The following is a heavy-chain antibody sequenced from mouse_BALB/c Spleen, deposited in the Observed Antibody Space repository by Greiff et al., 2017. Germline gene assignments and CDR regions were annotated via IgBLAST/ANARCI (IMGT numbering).Heavy chain of an antibody. D-gene: IGHD2-1*01. CDR2: ISSGGSYT. J-gene: IGHJ2*01. Sequence: EVKLVESGGGLVKPGGSLKLSCAASGFTFSSYTMSWVRQTPEKRLEWVATISSGGSYTYYPDSVKGRFTISRDNAKNTLYLQMSSLKSEDTAVYYCARVYGNWYYFDYWGQGTTLTVSS. CDR3: ARVYGNWYYFDY. V-gene: IGHV5-6-4*01. CDR1: GFTFSSYT.